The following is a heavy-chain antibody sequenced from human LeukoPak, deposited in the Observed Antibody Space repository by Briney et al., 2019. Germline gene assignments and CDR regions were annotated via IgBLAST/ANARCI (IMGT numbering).Heavy chain of an antibody. D-gene: IGHD3-22*01. CDR2: IKQDGSEK. CDR1: GFTFSSYW. J-gene: IGHJ4*02. Sequence: GRSLRLSCAASGFTFSSYWMSWVRQAPGKGLEWVANIKQDGSEKYYVDSVKGRFTISRDNAKNSLYLQMNSLRAEDTAVYYCARDSYDSSGYSKFWGQGTLVTVSS. V-gene: IGHV3-7*01. CDR3: ARDSYDSSGYSKF.